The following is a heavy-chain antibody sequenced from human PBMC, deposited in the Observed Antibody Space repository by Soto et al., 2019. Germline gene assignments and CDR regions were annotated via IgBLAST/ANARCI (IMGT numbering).Heavy chain of an antibody. Sequence: QVQLQESGPGLVKPSQTLSLTCTVSGVSIRSINYYWSWIRQHPGKGLEWIGYIYYSGSTYYNPSLKSRVTISMDTSKNQFSLKLTSVTAADSAVYYCARDRYCSGSSCWPCDAFDIWGQGTMVTVSS. CDR2: IYYSGST. J-gene: IGHJ3*02. D-gene: IGHD2-15*01. CDR1: GVSIRSINYY. CDR3: ARDRYCSGSSCWPCDAFDI. V-gene: IGHV4-31*03.